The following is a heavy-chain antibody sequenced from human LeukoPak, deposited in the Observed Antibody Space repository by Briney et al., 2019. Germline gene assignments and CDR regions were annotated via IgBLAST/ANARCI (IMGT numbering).Heavy chain of an antibody. V-gene: IGHV1-18*01. CDR3: ARDPPRGYSSGTGDY. Sequence: ASVKVSFKASGYTFTIYGISWVRQAPGQGLEWMGWINPYNGNTNYAQKLEGRVTMTTDTSTSTAYIELRSLRSDDTAVYYCARDPPRGYSSGTGDYWGQGTLVTVSS. D-gene: IGHD5-18*01. CDR2: INPYNGNT. CDR1: GYTFTIYG. J-gene: IGHJ4*02.